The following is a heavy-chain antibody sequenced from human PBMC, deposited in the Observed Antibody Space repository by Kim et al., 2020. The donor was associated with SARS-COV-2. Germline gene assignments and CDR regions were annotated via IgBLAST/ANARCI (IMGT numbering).Heavy chain of an antibody. Sequence: SETLSLTCTVSGDSMTSVGYYWSWIRQHPGKGPEWNWFIYSRGTTYYNPSLKSRVTISLDTSKKQFSLKLSSVTAADTAVYYCARYYDRSGFPDRWFDPWGQGTLVTVSS. V-gene: IGHV4-31*03. CDR3: ARYYDRSGFPDRWFDP. J-gene: IGHJ5*02. D-gene: IGHD3-22*01. CDR1: GDSMTSVGYY. CDR2: IYSRGTT.